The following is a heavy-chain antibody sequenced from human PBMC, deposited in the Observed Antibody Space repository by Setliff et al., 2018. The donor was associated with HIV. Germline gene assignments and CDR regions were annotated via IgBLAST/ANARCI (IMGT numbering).Heavy chain of an antibody. CDR1: GYKLTELS. CDR2: FHPEHGET. Sequence: ASVKVSCKVSGYKLTELSVHWVRQAPGKGLEWMGGFHPEHGETIYAQKFEDRVTMTEATSRGTAYMELSRLTFDDTAVYYCATFYKVIEATSFDYWGQGTLVTVSS. D-gene: IGHD1-26*01. CDR3: ATFYKVIEATSFDY. V-gene: IGHV1-24*01. J-gene: IGHJ4*02.